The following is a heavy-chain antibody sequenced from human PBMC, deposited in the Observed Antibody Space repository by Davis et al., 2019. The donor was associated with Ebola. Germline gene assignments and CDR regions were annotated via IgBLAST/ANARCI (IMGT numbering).Heavy chain of an antibody. V-gene: IGHV4-30-2*01. CDR1: GGSFSSGAYS. D-gene: IGHD3-22*01. CDR3: ARARGSSGSHYFDY. Sequence: PSETLSLTCAVSGGSFSSGAYSWSWIRQPPGKGLEWIGYIYHSGSTYYNPSLKSRVTISVDRSKNQFSLKLNSVTAADTAVYYCARARGSSGSHYFDYWGQGTLVTVSS. J-gene: IGHJ4*02. CDR2: IYHSGST.